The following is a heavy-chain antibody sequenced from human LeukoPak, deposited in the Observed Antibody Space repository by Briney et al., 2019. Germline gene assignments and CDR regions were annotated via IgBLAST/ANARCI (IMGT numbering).Heavy chain of an antibody. CDR2: INHSGST. J-gene: IGHJ4*02. D-gene: IGHD2-2*02. Sequence: PSETLSLTCAVYGGSFSGYYWSWIRQPPGKGLEWIGEINHSGSTNYNPSLKSRVTISVDTSKNQFSLKLSSVTAADTAVHYCARERFSHNLYHFDYWGQGTLVTVSS. CDR1: GGSFSGYY. V-gene: IGHV4-34*01. CDR3: ARERFSHNLYHFDY.